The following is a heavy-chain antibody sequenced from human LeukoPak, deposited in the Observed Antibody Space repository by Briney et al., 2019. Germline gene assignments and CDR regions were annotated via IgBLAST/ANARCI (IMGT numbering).Heavy chain of an antibody. J-gene: IGHJ5*02. Sequence: SETLSLTCAVYGGSFSGYYWSWIRQPPGKGLEWIGEINHSGSTNYNPSLKSRVTISVDTSKNQFSLKLSSVTAGDTAVYYCARVRRSSILYDWFDPWGQGTLVTVSS. V-gene: IGHV4-34*01. CDR2: INHSGST. CDR1: GGSFSGYY. D-gene: IGHD6-13*01. CDR3: ARVRRSSILYDWFDP.